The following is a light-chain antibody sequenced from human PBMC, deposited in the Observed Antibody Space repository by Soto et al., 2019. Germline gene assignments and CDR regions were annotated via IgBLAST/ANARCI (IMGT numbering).Light chain of an antibody. Sequence: EIVLTQFPGTLSLSPGERATLSCRASQSVSSNYLAWYQQRPGQPPNLLIFGASNRAPGIPDRFSGSGSGTDFTLTISRLEHEDFELYYCQQYGSSIKTLGPGTKVDIK. CDR3: QQYGSSIKT. V-gene: IGKV3-20*01. CDR1: QSVSSNY. J-gene: IGKJ1*01. CDR2: GAS.